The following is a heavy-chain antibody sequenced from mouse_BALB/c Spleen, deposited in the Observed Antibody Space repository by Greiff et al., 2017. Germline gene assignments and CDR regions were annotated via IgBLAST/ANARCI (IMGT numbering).Heavy chain of an antibody. CDR3: ARGYGNRYAMDY. Sequence: EVHLVESGAELVRPGALVKLSCKASGFNIKDYYMHWVKQRPEQGLEWIGWIDPENGNTIYDPKFQGKASITADTSSNTAYLQLSSLTSEDTAVYYCARGYGNRYAMDYWGQGTSVTVSS. D-gene: IGHD2-10*02. J-gene: IGHJ4*01. V-gene: IGHV14-1*02. CDR2: IDPENGNT. CDR1: GFNIKDYY.